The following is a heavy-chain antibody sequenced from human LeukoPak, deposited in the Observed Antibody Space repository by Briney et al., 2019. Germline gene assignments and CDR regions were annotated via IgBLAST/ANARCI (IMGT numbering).Heavy chain of an antibody. J-gene: IGHJ6*03. Sequence: PSETLSLTCTVSGGSISSYYWSWIRQPPGKGLEWIGYIYTSGSTNYNPSLKSRVTISVDTSKNQFSLKLSSVTAADTALYFCARDRRSATVNNYYYYYMDVWGKGTTVTVSS. CDR2: IYTSGST. V-gene: IGHV4-4*09. CDR3: ARDRRSATVNNYYYYYMDV. CDR1: GGSISSYY. D-gene: IGHD4-11*01.